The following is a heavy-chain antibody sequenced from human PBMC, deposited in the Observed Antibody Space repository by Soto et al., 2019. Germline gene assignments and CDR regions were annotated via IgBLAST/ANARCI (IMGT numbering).Heavy chain of an antibody. D-gene: IGHD3-16*01. V-gene: IGHV3-23*01. Sequence: GGSMRLSCAASGFTFNNYAMTWVRQAPGKGLEWVSGFGGSGGSTFYADSVKGRFTISRDNSKNTLYLQMNSLRAEDTAVYYCAKIWHRDAFDIWGQGTMVTVSS. J-gene: IGHJ3*02. CDR2: FGGSGGST. CDR3: AKIWHRDAFDI. CDR1: GFTFNNYA.